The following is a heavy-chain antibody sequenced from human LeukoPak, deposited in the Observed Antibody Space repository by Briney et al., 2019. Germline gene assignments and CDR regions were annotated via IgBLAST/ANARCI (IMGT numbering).Heavy chain of an antibody. CDR2: INHGGST. Sequence: SETLSLTCAVYGGSFSGYYWSWIRQPPGKGLEWIGEINHGGSTNYNPSLKSRVTISVDTSKNQFSLKLSSVTAADTAVYYCARFGGIAVARGSDDYWGQGTLVTVSS. CDR1: GGSFSGYY. D-gene: IGHD6-19*01. CDR3: ARFGGIAVARGSDDY. J-gene: IGHJ4*02. V-gene: IGHV4-34*01.